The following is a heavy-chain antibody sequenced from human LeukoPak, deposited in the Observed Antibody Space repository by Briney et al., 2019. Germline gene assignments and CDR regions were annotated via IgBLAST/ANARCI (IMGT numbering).Heavy chain of an antibody. CDR3: RKILSSANFPNWFDP. CDR2: IGSSSDHI. Sequence: PGGSLRLSCAASGFTFNSSTVSWLRQAPGKGLEWVSSIGSSSDHIYYADSVKGRFTISRDNAKNSLYLQMNSRRTENTAVYSCRKILSSANFPNWFDPSGEGSLVTVYS. V-gene: IGHV3-21*01. CDR1: GFTFNSST. J-gene: IGHJ5*02. D-gene: IGHD4/OR15-4a*01.